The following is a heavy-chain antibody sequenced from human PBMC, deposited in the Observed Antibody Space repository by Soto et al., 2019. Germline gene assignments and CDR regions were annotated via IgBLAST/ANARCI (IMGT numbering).Heavy chain of an antibody. J-gene: IGHJ4*02. CDR2: FSGSSGNT. Sequence: EVQLLESGGGLPQPGGSLRLSCAASGFSISTYGVTWVRQAPGKGLEWVSGFSGSSGNTYYADSVKGRFTISRDNSKNTVYLQMNSLRAEDTAVYYCARWNGYGDSWGQGTLVTVSS. V-gene: IGHV3-23*01. CDR1: GFSISTYG. CDR3: ARWNGYGDS. D-gene: IGHD1-1*01.